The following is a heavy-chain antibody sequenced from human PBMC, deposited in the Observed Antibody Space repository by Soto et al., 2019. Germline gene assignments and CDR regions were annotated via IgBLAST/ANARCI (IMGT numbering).Heavy chain of an antibody. J-gene: IGHJ5*02. CDR1: GSFVPSKN. V-gene: IGHV4-59*02. Sequence: PATLTLSYYAFGSFVPSKNWRWHRQFPGQGQEWIAYASYTGNTNYNPSLQSRVTISLDTSKNQLSLKLTSMTAADTAVYYCARDMRAGFTHYFDPWGQGTLVTVSS. D-gene: IGHD1-26*01. CDR2: ASYTGNT. CDR3: ARDMRAGFTHYFDP.